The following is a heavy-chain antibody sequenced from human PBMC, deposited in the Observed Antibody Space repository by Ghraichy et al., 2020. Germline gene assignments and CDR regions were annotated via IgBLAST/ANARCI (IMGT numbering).Heavy chain of an antibody. Sequence: GESLNISCAASGFTFSTYAMHWVRQAPGKGLEWVAIVTYDGSNQYYIDSVKGRFTLSRDNSKNTMSLQMNSLRDEDPAVYYCAKGPDHGDTYYFDNWGQGTQVTVSS. J-gene: IGHJ4*02. V-gene: IGHV3-30*18. CDR1: GFTFSTYA. D-gene: IGHD4-17*01. CDR3: AKGPDHGDTYYFDN. CDR2: VTYDGSNQ.